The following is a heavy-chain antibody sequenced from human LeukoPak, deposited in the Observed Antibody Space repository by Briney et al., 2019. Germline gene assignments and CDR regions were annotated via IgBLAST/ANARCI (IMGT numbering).Heavy chain of an antibody. J-gene: IGHJ6*03. D-gene: IGHD1-26*01. Sequence: PGGSLRLSCAASGFTFSYYSMNWVRQAPGRALEWVSSITSSGTYIFYADSVKGRFTISRDNAKNSLYLQMNSLGPEDTAVYYCARDPYSGNYGNYYYYYMGVWGKGTTVTISS. V-gene: IGHV3-21*01. CDR3: ARDPYSGNYGNYYYYYMGV. CDR1: GFTFSYYS. CDR2: ITSSGTYI.